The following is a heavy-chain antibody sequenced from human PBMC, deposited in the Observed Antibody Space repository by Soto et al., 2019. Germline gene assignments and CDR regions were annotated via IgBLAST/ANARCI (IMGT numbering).Heavy chain of an antibody. CDR1: GGSISSYY. Sequence: SETLSLTCTVSGGSISSYYWSWIRQPPGKGLEWIGYIYYSGSTNYNPSLKSRVTISVDTSKNQFSLKLSSVTAADTAMYYCARDRGVYEALFDYWGQGTLVTVSS. D-gene: IGHD5-12*01. V-gene: IGHV4-59*01. CDR3: ARDRGVYEALFDY. J-gene: IGHJ4*02. CDR2: IYYSGST.